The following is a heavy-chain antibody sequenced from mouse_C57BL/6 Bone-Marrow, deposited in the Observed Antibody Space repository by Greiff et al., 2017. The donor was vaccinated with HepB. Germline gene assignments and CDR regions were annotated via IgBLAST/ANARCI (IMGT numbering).Heavy chain of an antibody. CDR1: GFTFSSYA. CDR2: ISSGGDYI. D-gene: IGHD2-1*01. Sequence: EVQRVESGEGLVKPGGSLKLSCAASGFTFSSYAMSWVRQTPEKRLEWVAYISSGGDYIYYVDTVKGRFTISRDNARNTLYLQMSSLKSEDTAMYYCTRERLSTFYAMDYWGQGTSVTVSS. V-gene: IGHV5-9-1*02. CDR3: TRERLSTFYAMDY. J-gene: IGHJ4*01.